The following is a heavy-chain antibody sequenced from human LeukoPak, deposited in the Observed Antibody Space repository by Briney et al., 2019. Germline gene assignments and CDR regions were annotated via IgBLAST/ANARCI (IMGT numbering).Heavy chain of an antibody. Sequence: GGSLRLSCAASGFTFSSYSMNWVRQAPGKGLEWVSSISSSSSYIYYADSVKGRFTISRDNAKNSLYLQMNSLRAEDTAVYYCARGSGSGWYGVVYYFDYWGQGTLVTVSS. D-gene: IGHD6-19*01. V-gene: IGHV3-21*01. J-gene: IGHJ4*02. CDR1: GFTFSSYS. CDR2: ISSSSSYI. CDR3: ARGSGSGWYGVVYYFDY.